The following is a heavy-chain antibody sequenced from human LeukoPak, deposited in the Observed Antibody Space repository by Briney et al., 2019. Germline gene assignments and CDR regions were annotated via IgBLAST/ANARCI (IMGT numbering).Heavy chain of an antibody. CDR2: IDSSSSTI. J-gene: IGHJ4*02. CDR3: VRDRGISFYFDY. CDR1: GFPFTTYN. D-gene: IGHD3-16*02. V-gene: IGHV3-48*01. Sequence: GGSLRLSCAVSGFPFTTYNMYWVRQAPGKGLEWVSYIDSSSSTIKYADSVKGRFTVSRDNAKNSLHLQMNSLRAEDSAVYYRVRDRGISFYFDYWGQGTLVTVSS.